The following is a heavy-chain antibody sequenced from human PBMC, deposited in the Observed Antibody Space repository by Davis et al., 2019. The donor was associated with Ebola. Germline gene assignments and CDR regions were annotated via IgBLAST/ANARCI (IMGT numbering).Heavy chain of an antibody. CDR1: GFTVSSNY. J-gene: IGHJ6*02. Sequence: GESLKISCEASGFTVSSNYMSWVRQAPGKGLEWVSVIYSGGSTYYADSVKGRFTISRDNSKNTLYLQMNSLRAEDTAVYYCASYCSSTSCYTGAYYYYGMDVWGQGTTVTVSS. V-gene: IGHV3-66*01. CDR3: ASYCSSTSCYTGAYYYYGMDV. CDR2: IYSGGST. D-gene: IGHD2-2*02.